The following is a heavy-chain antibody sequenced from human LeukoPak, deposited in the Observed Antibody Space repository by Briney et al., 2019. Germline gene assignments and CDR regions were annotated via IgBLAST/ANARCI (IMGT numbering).Heavy chain of an antibody. V-gene: IGHV3-20*04. J-gene: IGHJ5*02. CDR3: ARGHVGYSYGIDWFDP. CDR2: INWSGRST. D-gene: IGHD5-18*01. Sequence: PGGSLRLSCAASGFSISTYWIHWVRQAPGKGLEWVSGINWSGRSTGYADSVKGRFTISRDNAKNSLYLQMNSLRAEDTAVYYCARGHVGYSYGIDWFDPWGQGTLVTVSS. CDR1: GFSISTYW.